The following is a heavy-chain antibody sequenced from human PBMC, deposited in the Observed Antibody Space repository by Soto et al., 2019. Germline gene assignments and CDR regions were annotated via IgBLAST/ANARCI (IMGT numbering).Heavy chain of an antibody. D-gene: IGHD4-17*01. CDR2: IIPNYEAA. V-gene: IGHV1-69*06. J-gene: IGHJ3*02. Sequence: QVQLVQSGAEVRKPGSSVKVSCEASGGSFNNYVISWLRQAPGQGLEWMGGIIPNYEAANYAPKFRGRLTITADKATNTAYMELNSLRPEAKATYYCARYWNAGTLYGAFDIWGQGTTVIVS. CDR3: ARYWNAGTLYGAFDI. CDR1: GGSFNNYV.